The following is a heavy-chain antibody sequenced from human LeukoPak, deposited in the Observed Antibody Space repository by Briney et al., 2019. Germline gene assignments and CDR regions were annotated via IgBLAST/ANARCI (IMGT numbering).Heavy chain of an antibody. V-gene: IGHV3-30-3*01. Sequence: GGSLRLSCAASGFTFSSYAMHWVRQAPGKGLEWVAVISYDGSNKYYADSVKGRFTISGDNSKNTLYLQMNSLRAEDTAVYYCARENYDYVWGSYPDYWGQGTLVTVSS. J-gene: IGHJ4*02. D-gene: IGHD3-16*02. CDR2: ISYDGSNK. CDR1: GFTFSSYA. CDR3: ARENYDYVWGSYPDY.